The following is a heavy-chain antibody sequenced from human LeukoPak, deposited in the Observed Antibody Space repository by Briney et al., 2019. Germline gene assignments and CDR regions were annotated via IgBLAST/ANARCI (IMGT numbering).Heavy chain of an antibody. J-gene: IGHJ3*02. CDR2: FSGSGGRT. V-gene: IGHV3-23*01. Sequence: GGSLRLSCAASGFTFSNYAMIWVRQAPGKGLEWVSAFSGSGGRTYYADSVKGRFTISRDNSKNTLYVQMNSLRAEDTAVYYWAKVGEGFDAFDIWGQGTMVTVS. CDR3: AKVGEGFDAFDI. CDR1: GFTFSNYA.